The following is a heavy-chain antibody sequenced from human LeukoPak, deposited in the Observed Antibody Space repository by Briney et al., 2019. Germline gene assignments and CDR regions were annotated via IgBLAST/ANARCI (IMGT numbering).Heavy chain of an antibody. D-gene: IGHD2-15*01. CDR3: ARDLDCSGGSCYSFDY. J-gene: IGHJ4*02. V-gene: IGHV1-46*01. CDR2: INPSGGST. Sequence: ASVKVSCKASGYTFTSYYMHWVRHAPGQGLEWMVIINPSGGSTSYAQKFQGRVTMTRDTSTSTVYMELSSLRSEDTAVYYCARDLDCSGGSCYSFDYWGQGTLVTVSS. CDR1: GYTFTSYY.